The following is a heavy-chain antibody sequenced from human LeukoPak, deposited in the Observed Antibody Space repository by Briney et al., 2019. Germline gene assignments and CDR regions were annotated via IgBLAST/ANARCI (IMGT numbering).Heavy chain of an antibody. J-gene: IGHJ4*02. CDR2: ISYDATNK. D-gene: IGHD2-15*01. CDR3: ARDSAAYCSGGTCYPFDY. V-gene: IGHV3-30-3*01. Sequence: GGSLRLSCAASGFSFSYYAMHWVRQAPGKGLEWVAVISYDATNKYYAYSVKGRFTISRDTSKNMLYLQMSGLRTDDTAVYYCARDSAAYCSGGTCYPFDYWGQGTPVTVSS. CDR1: GFSFSYYA.